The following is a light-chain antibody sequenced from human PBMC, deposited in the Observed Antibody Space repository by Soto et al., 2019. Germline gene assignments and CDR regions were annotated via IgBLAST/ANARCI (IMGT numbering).Light chain of an antibody. CDR1: QSVSSSY. J-gene: IGKJ5*01. CDR3: QQSGSPIT. V-gene: IGKV3-20*01. Sequence: EIVLTQSPGTLSLSPGERATLSCRASQSVSSSYLAWYQQKPGQAPRLLIYGASSRATGIPDRFSGSGSGTDFTLTISRLEPEDFAVYYCQQSGSPITFGQGTDWR. CDR2: GAS.